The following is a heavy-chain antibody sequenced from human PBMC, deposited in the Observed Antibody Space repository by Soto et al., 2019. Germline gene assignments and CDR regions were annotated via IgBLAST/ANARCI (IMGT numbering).Heavy chain of an antibody. J-gene: IGHJ4*02. D-gene: IGHD1-26*01. V-gene: IGHV4-30-2*01. Sequence: PSETLSLTCAVSGGSISSGGYSWSWIRQPPGKGLEWIGYMYHSGSTNYNPSLKSRVTISVDTSKNQFSLKLSSVTAADTAVYYCARGSRVGATIEKELDYWGQGNLVTVSS. CDR2: MYHSGST. CDR3: ARGSRVGATIEKELDY. CDR1: GGSISSGGYS.